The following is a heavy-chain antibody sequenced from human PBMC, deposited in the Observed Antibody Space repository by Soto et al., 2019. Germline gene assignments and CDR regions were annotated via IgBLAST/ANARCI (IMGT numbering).Heavy chain of an antibody. CDR3: AKYVTPCSGGSCYRNFDY. V-gene: IGHV3-23*01. D-gene: IGHD2-15*01. CDR2: IGAGADTT. CDR1: GFTFSSYP. J-gene: IGHJ4*02. Sequence: GGSLRLSCAASGFTFSSYPMSWVRQAPGKGLEWVSAIGAGADTTYYADSVKGRFTISRDNYKNTLYLQMNSLRADDTAVYYCAKYVTPCSGGSCYRNFDYWGQGTLVTVS.